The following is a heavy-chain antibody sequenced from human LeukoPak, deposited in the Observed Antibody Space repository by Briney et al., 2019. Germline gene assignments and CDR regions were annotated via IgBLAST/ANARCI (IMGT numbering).Heavy chain of an antibody. CDR3: ATEWIDGSGYYQSGGDAFDI. J-gene: IGHJ3*02. CDR2: IYSGGST. D-gene: IGHD3-22*01. V-gene: IGHV3-53*01. CDR1: GFTVSSNY. Sequence: GGSLRLSCAASGFTVSSNYMSWVRQAPGKGLEWVSVIYSGGSTYYADSVKGRFTISRDNSKNTLYLQMNSLRAEDTAVYYCATEWIDGSGYYQSGGDAFDIWGQGTMVTVSS.